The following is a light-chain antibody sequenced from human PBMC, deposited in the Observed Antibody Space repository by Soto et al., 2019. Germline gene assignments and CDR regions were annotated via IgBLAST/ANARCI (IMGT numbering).Light chain of an antibody. CDR1: SGHNSYA. Sequence: QLVLTQSPSASASLGASVNLTCTLSSGHNSYAIAWHQQQPEKGPRYLMKVNSDGSHSKGDGIPDRFSGSSSGAERYLTISSLQSEDEADYYCQTWSTDIRVFGGGTKLTVL. CDR3: QTWSTDIRV. CDR2: VNSDGSH. V-gene: IGLV4-69*01. J-gene: IGLJ3*02.